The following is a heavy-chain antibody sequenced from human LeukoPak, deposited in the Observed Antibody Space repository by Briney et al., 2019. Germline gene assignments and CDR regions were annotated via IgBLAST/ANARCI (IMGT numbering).Heavy chain of an antibody. J-gene: IGHJ4*02. V-gene: IGHV3-21*01. CDR3: ARVSSLGPGCDY. CDR1: GFTFSSYW. CDR2: ISSSSSYI. Sequence: GGSLRLSCAASGFTFSSYWMHWVRQAPGKGLEWVSSISSSSSYIYYADSVKGRFTISRDNAKNSLYLQMNSLRAEDTAVYYCARVSSLGPGCDYWGQGTLVTVSS. D-gene: IGHD3/OR15-3a*01.